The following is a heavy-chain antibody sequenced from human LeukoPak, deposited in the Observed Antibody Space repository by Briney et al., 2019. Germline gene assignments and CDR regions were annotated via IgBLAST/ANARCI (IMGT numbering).Heavy chain of an antibody. CDR2: INTDGSST. Sequence: PGGSLRLSCAASGFTFSSYWMHWVRQAPGKGLVWVSRINTDGSSTSYADSVKGRFTISRDNAKNTLYLQMNSLRAEDTAVYYCARDFLGFWTRKISPPYMDVWGKGTTVTVSS. CDR1: GFTFSSYW. V-gene: IGHV3-74*01. J-gene: IGHJ6*03. D-gene: IGHD3/OR15-3a*01. CDR3: ARDFLGFWTRKISPPYMDV.